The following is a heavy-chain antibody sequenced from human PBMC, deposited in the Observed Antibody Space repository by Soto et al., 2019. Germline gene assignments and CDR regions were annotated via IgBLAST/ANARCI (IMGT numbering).Heavy chain of an antibody. D-gene: IGHD3-9*01. CDR2: ISGRGDAT. J-gene: IGHJ5*02. Sequence: GSLRLSCAASGFSFSRYLMTWVRQTPGQGLEWVSSISGRGDATYYADSVEGRFTISRDNSKNTLFLQMNSLGADDTAVYYCAKDPILTTPPSFDPWGQGTLVTVSS. CDR1: GFSFSRYL. V-gene: IGHV3-23*01. CDR3: AKDPILTTPPSFDP.